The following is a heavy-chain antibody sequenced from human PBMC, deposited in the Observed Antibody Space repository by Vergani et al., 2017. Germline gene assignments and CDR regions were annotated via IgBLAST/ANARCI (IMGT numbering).Heavy chain of an antibody. D-gene: IGHD3-10*01. CDR2: IYKTGTL. J-gene: IGHJ4*02. CDR1: GGFMPGFY. CDR3: ARYGSANLPSFDY. V-gene: IGHV4-59*01. Sequence: QVQLQESGPGVVKPSETLSLTCSVSGGFMPGFYWSWIRQSPGKRLEWIGYIYKTGTLKYNPSLKSRVTISIDTSKNQFSLNLTSVTAADTAVYYCARYGSANLPSFDYWGQGTLVTVSS.